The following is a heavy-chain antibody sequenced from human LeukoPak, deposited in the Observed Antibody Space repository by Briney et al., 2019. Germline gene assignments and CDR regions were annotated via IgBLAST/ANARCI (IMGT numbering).Heavy chain of an antibody. CDR1: GGSISSYY. V-gene: IGHV4-4*07. J-gene: IGHJ3*02. CDR3: ARIPRGMAAPLDDAFDI. Sequence: SETLSLTCTVSGGSISSYYWSWIRQPAGKGLEWIGRLHTSGSTSYNPSLKGRVTMSVDTSKNQFSLKLRSVTAADTAVYYCARIPRGMAAPLDDAFDIWGQGTMVTVSS. CDR2: LHTSGST. D-gene: IGHD6-19*01.